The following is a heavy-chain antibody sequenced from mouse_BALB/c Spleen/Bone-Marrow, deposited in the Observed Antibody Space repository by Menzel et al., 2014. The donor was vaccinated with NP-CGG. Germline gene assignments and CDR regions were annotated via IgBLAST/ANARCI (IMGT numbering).Heavy chain of an antibody. J-gene: IGHJ3*01. CDR2: ISDGGSYT. V-gene: IGHV5-4*02. CDR3: XXXXXXXXXX. CDR1: GFTFSDYY. Sequence: VQLQQSGGGLVKPGGSLKLSCAASGFTFSDYYMYWVRQTPEKRLEWVATISDGGSYTYYPDSVKGRFTISRDNAKNNLYLQMSXLXSEDTAMYYXXXXXXXXXXXWGQGTXVTXSA.